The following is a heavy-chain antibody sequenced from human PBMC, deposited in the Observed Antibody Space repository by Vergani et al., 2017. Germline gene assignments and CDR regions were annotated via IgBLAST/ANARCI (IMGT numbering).Heavy chain of an antibody. CDR1: GFTFSDYY. V-gene: IGHV3-11*01. CDR3: AREVGRSSSSPQWGYYYYMDV. CDR2: ISSSGSTI. D-gene: IGHD6-6*01. Sequence: QVQLVESGGGLVKPGGSLRLPCAASGFTFSDYYMSWIRQAPGKGLEWVSYISSSGSTIYYADSVKGRFTISRDNAKNSLYLQMNSLRAEDTVVYYCAREVGRSSSSPQWGYYYYMDVWGKGTTVTVSS. J-gene: IGHJ6*03.